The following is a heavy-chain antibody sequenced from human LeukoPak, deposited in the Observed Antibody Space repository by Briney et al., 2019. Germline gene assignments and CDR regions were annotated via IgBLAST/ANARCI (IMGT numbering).Heavy chain of an antibody. CDR2: IKQDGSEK. V-gene: IGHV3-7*03. D-gene: IGHD1-26*01. CDR1: GFTFSSYA. Sequence: GGSLKLSCAASGFTFSSYAMSWVRQAPGKGLEWVANIKQDGSEKYYVDSVKGRFTISGDNAKNSLYLQMNSLRAADTAVYYCARTHDSGSLGYWGQGTLVTVSS. J-gene: IGHJ4*02. CDR3: ARTHDSGSLGY.